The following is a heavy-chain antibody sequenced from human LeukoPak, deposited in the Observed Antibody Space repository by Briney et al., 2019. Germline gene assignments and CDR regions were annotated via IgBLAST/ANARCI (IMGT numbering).Heavy chain of an antibody. CDR1: GYTFTYYW. CDR2: IYPGDSDT. V-gene: IGHV5-51*01. Sequence: GESLKISCKASGYTFTYYWIAWVRQMPGKGLEWMGIIYPGDSDTKYNPSFQGQVTISADKSISTAYLQWNSLKASDTAMYYCARLPRETIWESWFAPWGQGTLVTVSS. CDR3: ARLPRETIWESWFAP. D-gene: IGHD3-3*01. J-gene: IGHJ5*02.